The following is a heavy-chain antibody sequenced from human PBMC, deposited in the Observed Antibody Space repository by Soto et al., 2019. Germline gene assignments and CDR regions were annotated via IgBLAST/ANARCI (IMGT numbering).Heavy chain of an antibody. V-gene: IGHV1-69*13. CDR1: GGTFSSYA. CDR3: ARELGFYSSSSGSGMDV. D-gene: IGHD6-6*01. Sequence: SVKVSCKASGGTFSSYAISWVRQAPGQGLEWMGGIIPIFGTANYAQKFQGRVTITADESTSTAYMELSSLRSEDTAVYYCARELGFYSSSSGSGMDVWGQGTTVTVS. CDR2: IIPIFGTA. J-gene: IGHJ6*02.